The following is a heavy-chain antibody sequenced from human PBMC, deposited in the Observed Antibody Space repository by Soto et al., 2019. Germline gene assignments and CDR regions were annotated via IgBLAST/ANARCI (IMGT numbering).Heavy chain of an antibody. Sequence: GGSLRLSCAASGFTFSSYAMRWVRQAPGKGLEWVSAISGSGDSTYYADSVKGRFTVSRDNSKNTLYLQMNSLRAEDTAVYYCARRGPGTYFDYWGQGTLVTVSS. V-gene: IGHV3-23*01. J-gene: IGHJ4*02. CDR1: GFTFSSYA. D-gene: IGHD6-13*01. CDR2: ISGSGDST. CDR3: ARRGPGTYFDY.